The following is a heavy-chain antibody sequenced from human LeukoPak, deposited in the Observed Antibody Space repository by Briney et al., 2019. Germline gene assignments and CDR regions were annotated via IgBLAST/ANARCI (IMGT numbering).Heavy chain of an antibody. CDR2: ISGSGGST. V-gene: IGHV3-23*01. D-gene: IGHD6-19*01. CDR1: GLTFSSHA. CDR3: ATNAGQWLVPFDY. Sequence: GESLRLSCAASGLTFSSHAMNWVRQAPGKGLEWVSVISGSGGSTYYADSVKGRFTISRDNSKNTLYLQMNSLRVEDTAVYYCATNAGQWLVPFDYWGQGTLVTVSS. J-gene: IGHJ4*02.